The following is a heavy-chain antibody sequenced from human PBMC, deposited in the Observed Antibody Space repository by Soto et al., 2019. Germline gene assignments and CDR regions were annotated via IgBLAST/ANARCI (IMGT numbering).Heavy chain of an antibody. V-gene: IGHV6-1*01. CDR2: TYYRSRWYN. CDR3: AEQSGNSRWYFDS. Sequence: QVQLQQSGPGLVKPSQTLSLTCAISGDSVSSNSAAWNWIRQSPSRGLEWLGRTYYRSRWYNDYAVSVKSRITISPDTSKNQFSLPLDSVTPEDTAVYYCAEQSGNSRWYFDSWGQGTLVTVSS. CDR1: GDSVSSNSAA. J-gene: IGHJ4*02. D-gene: IGHD2-15*01.